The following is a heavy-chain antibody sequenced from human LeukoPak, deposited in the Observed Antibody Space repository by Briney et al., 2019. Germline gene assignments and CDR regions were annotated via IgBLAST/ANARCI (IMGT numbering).Heavy chain of an antibody. CDR3: ARGQGYYGSGTLGGNWFDP. CDR1: GYTFTSYG. Sequence: ASVKVSCKASGYTFTSYGINWVRQATGQGLEWMGWMNPNSGNTGYAQKFQGRVTMTRNTSISTAYMELSSLRSEDTAVYYCARGQGYYGSGTLGGNWFDPWGQGTLVTVSS. V-gene: IGHV1-8*02. J-gene: IGHJ5*02. D-gene: IGHD3-10*01. CDR2: MNPNSGNT.